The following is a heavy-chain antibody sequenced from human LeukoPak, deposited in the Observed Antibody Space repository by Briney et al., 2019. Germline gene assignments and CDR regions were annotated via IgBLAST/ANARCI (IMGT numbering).Heavy chain of an antibody. CDR2: INTNTGNP. CDR1: GYTFTSYA. CDR3: ARVPRARVAVTTSNEWVFDY. J-gene: IGHJ4*02. D-gene: IGHD4-17*01. V-gene: IGHV7-4-1*02. Sequence: GASVKVSCKASGYTFTSYAMNWVRQAPGQGLEWMGWINTNTGNPTYAQGFTGRFVFSLDTSVSTAYLQISSLKAEDTAVYYCARVPRARVAVTTSNEWVFDYWGQGTLVTVSS.